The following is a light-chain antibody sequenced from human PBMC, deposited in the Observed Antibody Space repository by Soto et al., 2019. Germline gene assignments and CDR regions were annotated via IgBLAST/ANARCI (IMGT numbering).Light chain of an antibody. CDR2: LGS. CDR3: MRAIQTPA. CDR1: QSLLHSNGYNY. V-gene: IGKV2-28*01. J-gene: IGKJ1*01. Sequence: DIAMTQSPLSLPVTPGEPASISCRSSQSLLHSNGYNYLDWFLQKPGQSPQLLTCLGSNRASGVADRFSGSGAGTDFTLKISRVADEDVGVYYCMRAIQTPAFGQGTKVEIK.